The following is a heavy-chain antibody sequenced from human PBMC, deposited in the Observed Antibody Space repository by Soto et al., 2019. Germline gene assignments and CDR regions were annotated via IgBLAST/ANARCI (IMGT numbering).Heavy chain of an antibody. V-gene: IGHV1-18*01. D-gene: IGHD3-9*01. Sequence: QVQLVQSGAEVKKPGASVKVSCKASGYTFTSYGISWVRQAPGQGLEWMGWISAYNGNTNYAQKLQGRVTMTTDTSTRTTYMDLRSLTSDDTAVYYCARLGYDILTGPNWFDPWGQGTLVTVSS. CDR1: GYTFTSYG. J-gene: IGHJ5*02. CDR3: ARLGYDILTGPNWFDP. CDR2: ISAYNGNT.